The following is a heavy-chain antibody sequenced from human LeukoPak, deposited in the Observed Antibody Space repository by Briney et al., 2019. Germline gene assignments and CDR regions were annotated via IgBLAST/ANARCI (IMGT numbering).Heavy chain of an antibody. CDR3: ARRGYCSSTSCYPRVKATFDY. V-gene: IGHV4-30-2*01. D-gene: IGHD2-2*01. Sequence: SQTLSLTCTVSGGSISSGGYYWSWIRQPPGKGLEWIGYIHHSGSTYYNPSLKSRVTISVDRSKNQFSLKLSSVTAADTAVYYCARRGYCSSTSCYPRVKATFDYWGQGTLVTVSS. CDR1: GGSISSGGYY. J-gene: IGHJ4*02. CDR2: IHHSGST.